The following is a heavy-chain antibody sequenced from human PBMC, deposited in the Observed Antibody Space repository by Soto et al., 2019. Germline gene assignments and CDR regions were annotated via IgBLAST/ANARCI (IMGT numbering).Heavy chain of an antibody. J-gene: IGHJ4*01. CDR1: GFTFSDYG. D-gene: IGHD6-19*01. CDR3: ARQEAGRYFDV. CDR2: ISSDGRDE. Sequence: GGSLRLSCSVPGFTFSDYGMHWVRQAPGEGLQWVAVISSDGRDEQYADSVKGRFTVSRDNSTSTFYLQMNSLSPEDTAVYCCARQEAGRYFDVWGHGTLVTVSS. V-gene: IGHV3-30*03.